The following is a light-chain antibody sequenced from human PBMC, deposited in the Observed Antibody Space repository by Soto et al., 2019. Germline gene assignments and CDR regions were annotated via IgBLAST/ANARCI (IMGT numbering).Light chain of an antibody. Sequence: QSVLTQPPSVSAAPGQMVTISCSGSSSNIGNNYVSWYQQLPGTAPKLLIYENNKRPSGIPDRFSGSKSGTSATLGITGLQTGDEADYYCGTWDSRLTANWVFGGGTKLTVL. CDR2: ENN. CDR3: GTWDSRLTANWV. J-gene: IGLJ3*02. V-gene: IGLV1-51*02. CDR1: SSNIGNNY.